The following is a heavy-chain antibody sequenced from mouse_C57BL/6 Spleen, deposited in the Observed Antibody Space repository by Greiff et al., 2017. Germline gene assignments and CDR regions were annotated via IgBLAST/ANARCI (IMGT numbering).Heavy chain of an antibody. CDR1: GYTFTSYW. CDR2: IDPSDSYT. V-gene: IGHV1-59*01. Sequence: QVQLKQPGAELVRPGTSVTLSCKASGYTFTSYWMHWVKQRPGQGLEWIGVIDPSDSYTNYNQKFKGKATLTVDTSSSTTYMDLSSLTSEDAAVYYCARTTGFEYWGQGTTLTVSS. CDR3: ARTTGFEY. J-gene: IGHJ2*01. D-gene: IGHD4-1*01.